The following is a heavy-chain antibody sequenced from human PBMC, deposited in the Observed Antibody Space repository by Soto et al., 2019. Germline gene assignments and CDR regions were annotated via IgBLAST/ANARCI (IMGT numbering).Heavy chain of an antibody. J-gene: IGHJ6*02. D-gene: IGHD6-6*01. CDR2: INHSGST. CDR1: GGSFSGYY. Sequence: SETLSLTCAVYGGSFSGYYWSWIRQPPGKGLEWIGEINHSGSTNYNPSLKSRVTISVDTSKNQFSLKLSSVTAADTAVYYCARALCSSSPGQCGMDVWGQGTTVTVSS. CDR3: ARALCSSSPGQCGMDV. V-gene: IGHV4-34*01.